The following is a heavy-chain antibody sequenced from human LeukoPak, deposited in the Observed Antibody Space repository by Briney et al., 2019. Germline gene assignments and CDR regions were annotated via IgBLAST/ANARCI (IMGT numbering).Heavy chain of an antibody. Sequence: GGSLRLSCAASGFTFSSYWMNWARQAPGKGLEWVASINHNGNVNYYVDSVKGRFTISRDNSKNTPYLQMNSLRAEDTAVYYCARGSTYYDSSGQVPFDYWGQGTLVTVSS. CDR2: INHNGNVN. V-gene: IGHV3-7*01. CDR1: GFTFSSYW. CDR3: ARGSTYYDSSGQVPFDY. D-gene: IGHD3-22*01. J-gene: IGHJ4*02.